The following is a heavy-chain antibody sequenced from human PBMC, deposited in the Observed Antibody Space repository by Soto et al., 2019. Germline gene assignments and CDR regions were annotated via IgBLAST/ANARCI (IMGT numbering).Heavy chain of an antibody. D-gene: IGHD3-10*01. CDR3: AAPYGTGSYYNGLDY. CDR2: IIPIFGTA. Sequence: QVQLVQSGAEVKKPGSSVKVSCKASGGTFSRYAISWVRQAPGQGLEWMGGIIPIFGTANYAQKFQGTVKITANESTSTAYMELSILRSEDTAVDYCAAPYGTGSYYNGLDYWGQGTLVTVSS. J-gene: IGHJ4*02. CDR1: GGTFSRYA. V-gene: IGHV1-69*12.